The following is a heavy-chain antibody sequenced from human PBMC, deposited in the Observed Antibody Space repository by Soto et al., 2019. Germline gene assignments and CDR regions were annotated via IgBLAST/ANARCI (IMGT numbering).Heavy chain of an antibody. V-gene: IGHV4-4*02. CDR1: GGSISSSNW. Sequence: PSETLSLTCAVSGGSISSSNWWSWVRQPPGKGLEWIGEIYHSGSTNYNPSLKSRVTISVDKSKNQFSLKLSSVTAADTAVYYCARGVQSVAGTLDYWGQGTLVTVSS. D-gene: IGHD6-19*01. J-gene: IGHJ4*02. CDR2: IYHSGST. CDR3: ARGVQSVAGTLDY.